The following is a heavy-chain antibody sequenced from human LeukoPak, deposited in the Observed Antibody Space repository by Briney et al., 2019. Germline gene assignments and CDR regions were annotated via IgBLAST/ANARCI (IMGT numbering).Heavy chain of an antibody. J-gene: IGHJ4*02. CDR2: IRPDESEK. Sequence: GGSLRLLCAACGFNLSRYCMSWVRQAPGKGLAWVDTIRPDESEKYYLASVKGQLTISRDNAKNSLYLQMNSLRAEDTAVYYCAREAYWGQGNLVTVTA. V-gene: IGHV3-7*01. CDR3: AREAY. CDR1: GFNLSRYC.